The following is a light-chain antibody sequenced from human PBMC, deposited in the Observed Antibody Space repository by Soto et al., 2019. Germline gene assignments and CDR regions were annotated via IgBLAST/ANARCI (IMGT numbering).Light chain of an antibody. CDR3: QQYGSSPGT. Sequence: EIVLTQSPGTLSLSPGERATLSCRASQSVSSSYLAWYQQKPGQGPRRLIYGAYNRATGIPDRFSGSGSGTDFTLTISRLEPEDFAVYYCQQYGSSPGTFGQGTKVEIK. CDR1: QSVSSSY. J-gene: IGKJ1*01. V-gene: IGKV3-20*01. CDR2: GAY.